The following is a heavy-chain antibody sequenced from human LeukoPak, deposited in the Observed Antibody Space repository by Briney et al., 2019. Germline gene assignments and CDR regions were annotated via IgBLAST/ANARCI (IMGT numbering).Heavy chain of an antibody. V-gene: IGHV1-18*01. Sequence: ASVKVSCKASGYTFTSYGISWVRQAPGQGLEWMGWISAYNGNTNYAQKLQGRVTMTTDTSTSTAYMELRSLRSDDTAVYYCARHSTIIAPDPSIAAAGIPDYWGQGTLVTVSS. J-gene: IGHJ4*02. D-gene: IGHD6-13*01. CDR1: GYTFTSYG. CDR3: ARHSTIIAPDPSIAAAGIPDY. CDR2: ISAYNGNT.